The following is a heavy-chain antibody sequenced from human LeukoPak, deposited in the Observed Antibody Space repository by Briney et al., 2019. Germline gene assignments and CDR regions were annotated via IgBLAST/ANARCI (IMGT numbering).Heavy chain of an antibody. CDR3: ARDRGAYYFDY. J-gene: IGHJ4*02. D-gene: IGHD3-10*01. CDR1: GFTFSDHY. CDR2: TRNKANSYTT. Sequence: PGGSLRLSCAASGFTFSDHYMDWVRPAPGKGLEWVGRTRNKANSYTTEYAASVKGRFTISRDDSKNSLYLQMNSLKTEDTAVYYCARDRGAYYFDYWGQGTLVTVSS. V-gene: IGHV3-72*01.